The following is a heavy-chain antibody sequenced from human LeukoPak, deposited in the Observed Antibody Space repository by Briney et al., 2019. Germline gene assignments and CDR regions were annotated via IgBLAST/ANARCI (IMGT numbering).Heavy chain of an antibody. CDR1: GFTFSSYG. D-gene: IGHD3-3*01. CDR3: AKLPDYDFWSGLERDY. CDR2: IRYDGSNK. Sequence: PGGSLRLSCAASGFTFSSYGMHWVRQAPGKGLEWVAFIRYDGSNKYYADSVKGRFTISRDNSKNTLYLQMISLRAEDTAVYYCAKLPDYDFWSGLERDYWGQGTLVTVSS. V-gene: IGHV3-30*02. J-gene: IGHJ4*02.